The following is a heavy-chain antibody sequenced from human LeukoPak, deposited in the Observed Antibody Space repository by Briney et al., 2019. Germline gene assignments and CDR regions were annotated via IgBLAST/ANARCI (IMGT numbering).Heavy chain of an antibody. J-gene: IGHJ4*02. V-gene: IGHV3-74*01. CDR3: ARDSPRTGP. CDR1: GFTFSSYW. Sequence: HPGGSLRLSCAASGFTFSSYWMHWVRQVPGQGLVWVSHIDGDGRIAHYGDTVKGRFTISRDNAKNTVYLQMDSLRAADTAVYYCARDSPRTGPWGQVIFVIVSS. CDR2: IDGDGRIA. D-gene: IGHD1-1*01.